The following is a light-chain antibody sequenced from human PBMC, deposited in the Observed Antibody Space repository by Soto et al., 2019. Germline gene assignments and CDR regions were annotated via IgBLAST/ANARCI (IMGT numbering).Light chain of an antibody. CDR2: DAS. J-gene: IGKJ5*01. CDR3: QQRSNWPPVT. Sequence: EIVLTQSPATLSLSPGERATLACRASQSVSSYLAWYQQKPGQAPRLLIYDASNRATGIPARFSGSGSGTDFTLTINRLETEDFAVYYCQQRSNWPPVTFGQGKRLEIK. CDR1: QSVSSY. V-gene: IGKV3-11*01.